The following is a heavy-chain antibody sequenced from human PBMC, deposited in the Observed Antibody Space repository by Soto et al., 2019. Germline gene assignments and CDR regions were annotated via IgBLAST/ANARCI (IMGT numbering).Heavy chain of an antibody. CDR3: TTSIRWQWLPH. CDR1: GFTFSNAW. CDR2: IKSKTDGGTT. D-gene: IGHD6-19*01. J-gene: IGHJ4*02. Sequence: EVQLVESGGGLVKPRGSLRLSCAASGFTFSNAWMSWVRQAPGKGLEWVGRIKSKTDGGTTDYAAPVKGRFTISRDDSKNTLYLQMNSLKTEDTAVYYCTTSIRWQWLPHWGQGTLVTVSS. V-gene: IGHV3-15*01.